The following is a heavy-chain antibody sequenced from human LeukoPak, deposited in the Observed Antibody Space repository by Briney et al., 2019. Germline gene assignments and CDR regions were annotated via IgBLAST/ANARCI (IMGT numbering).Heavy chain of an antibody. CDR1: GGSISSGDSY. Sequence: SETLSLTCTVSGGSISSGDSYWTWIRQSPGKGLEWIGYVYYSGSTYYNPSLQSRVTISVDMSKNQFSLKLTSVTAADTAVYYCARDRNSYDYLDSWGQGTLVTVSS. D-gene: IGHD3-16*01. CDR3: ARDRNSYDYLDS. J-gene: IGHJ4*02. V-gene: IGHV4-30-4*08. CDR2: VYYSGST.